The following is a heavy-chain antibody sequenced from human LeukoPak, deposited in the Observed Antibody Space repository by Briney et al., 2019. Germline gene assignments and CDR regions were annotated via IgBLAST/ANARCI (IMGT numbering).Heavy chain of an antibody. Sequence: SMKVSCKASGGTFSSYAISWVRQAPGQGLEWMGGIIPIFGTANYAQKFQGRVTITADESTSTAYMELSSLRSEDTAVYYCARVKCSSTSCYTPYYYYGMDVWGQGTTVTVSS. J-gene: IGHJ6*02. CDR2: IIPIFGTA. V-gene: IGHV1-69*13. D-gene: IGHD2-2*02. CDR1: GGTFSSYA. CDR3: ARVKCSSTSCYTPYYYYGMDV.